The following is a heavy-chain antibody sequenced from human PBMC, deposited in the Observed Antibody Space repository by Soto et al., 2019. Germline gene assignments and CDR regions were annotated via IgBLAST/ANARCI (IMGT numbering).Heavy chain of an antibody. J-gene: IGHJ4*02. CDR1: GFTFSSYW. V-gene: IGHV3-74*01. CDR2: INSDGSST. CDR3: ARVPYCSSTSCYSYFDY. D-gene: IGHD2-2*02. Sequence: GGSLRLSCAPPGFTFSSYWMHWVRQAPGKVLVCASRINSDGSSTSYADSVKGRFTISRDNAKNTLYLQMNSLRAEDTAVYHCARVPYCSSTSCYSYFDYWGQGTPVTVS.